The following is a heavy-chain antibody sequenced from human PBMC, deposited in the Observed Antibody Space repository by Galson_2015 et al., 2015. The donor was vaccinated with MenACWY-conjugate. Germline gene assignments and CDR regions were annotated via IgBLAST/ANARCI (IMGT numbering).Heavy chain of an antibody. Sequence: GSSPPYADSVKDRFTISRDNAKNTLYLQMNSLRPEDTAVFYCAKTRGASFYFDSWGQGTLVTVSS. CDR2: GSSP. J-gene: IGHJ4*02. D-gene: IGHD1-26*01. CDR3: AKTRGASFYFDS. V-gene: IGHV3-74*01.